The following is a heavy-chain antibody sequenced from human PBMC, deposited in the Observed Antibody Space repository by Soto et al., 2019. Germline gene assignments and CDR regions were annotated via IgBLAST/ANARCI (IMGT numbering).Heavy chain of an antibody. D-gene: IGHD4-17*01. CDR3: AREHGPTLAGMDV. V-gene: IGHV3-21*01. Sequence: PGGSLRLSCAASGFTFSSYSMNWVRQAPGKGLEWVSSISSSSSYIYYADSVKGRFTISRDNAKNSLYLQMNSLRAEDTAVYYCAREHGPTLAGMDVWGKGTTVTVSS. CDR1: GFTFSSYS. CDR2: ISSSSSYI. J-gene: IGHJ6*04.